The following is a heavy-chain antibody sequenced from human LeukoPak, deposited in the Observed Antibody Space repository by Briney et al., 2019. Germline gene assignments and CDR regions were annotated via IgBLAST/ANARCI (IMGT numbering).Heavy chain of an antibody. CDR1: GGTFSSYA. V-gene: IGHV1-69*05. J-gene: IGHJ5*02. CDR3: ASGYQYVWGNL. Sequence: GASVEVSCKASGGTFSSYAISWVRQAPGQGLEWMGGIIPIFGTANYAQKFQGRVTITTDESTSTAYMELSSLRSEDTAVYYCASGYQYVWGNLWGQGTLVTVSS. D-gene: IGHD3-16*01. CDR2: IIPIFGTA.